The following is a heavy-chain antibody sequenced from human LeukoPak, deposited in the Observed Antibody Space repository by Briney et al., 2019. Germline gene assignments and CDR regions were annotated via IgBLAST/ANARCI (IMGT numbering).Heavy chain of an antibody. V-gene: IGHV4-34*01. CDR1: GGSFSGHY. Sequence: SETLSLTCAVSGGSFSGHYWNWIRQPPGKGLEWIGEINHGGSTNYNPSLKSRVTISVDTSQNQFSLRLSSVTAADTAVYYCARGRYVTTRGGAAAGFLDYWGQGTLVTVSP. J-gene: IGHJ4*02. CDR3: ARGRYVTTRGGAAAGFLDY. CDR2: INHGGST. D-gene: IGHD6-13*01.